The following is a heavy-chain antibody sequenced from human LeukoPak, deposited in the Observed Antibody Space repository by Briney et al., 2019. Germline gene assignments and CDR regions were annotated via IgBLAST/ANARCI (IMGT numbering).Heavy chain of an antibody. Sequence: PGGSLRLSCAASGFTFDDYGMTWVRQVPGKGLEWISGIFWNGNSTDYADSVKGRFTISRDNAKNSLSLQMNSVRVEDTALYYCARCSGDFWSGLYYYFIDVWGKGTTVTVSS. CDR3: ARCSGDFWSGLYYYFIDV. CDR1: GFTFDDYG. CDR2: IFWNGNST. D-gene: IGHD3-3*01. V-gene: IGHV3-20*04. J-gene: IGHJ6*03.